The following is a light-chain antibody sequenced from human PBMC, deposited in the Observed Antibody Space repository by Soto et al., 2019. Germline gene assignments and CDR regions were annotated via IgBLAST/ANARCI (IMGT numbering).Light chain of an antibody. Sequence: EIVLMQSPGTLSLSPGEGATLSCRASQSVRSNYLAWYQQKPGQAPTVLIFDTSRRASGVPDRFSGSGSGTDFTLTISRLEPDDFAVYYCQQYGSSQFTVGPGTKVD. J-gene: IGKJ3*01. V-gene: IGKV3-20*01. CDR2: DTS. CDR3: QQYGSSQFT. CDR1: QSVRSNY.